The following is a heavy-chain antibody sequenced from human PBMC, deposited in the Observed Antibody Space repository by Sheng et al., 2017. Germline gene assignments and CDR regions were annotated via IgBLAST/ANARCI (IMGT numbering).Heavy chain of an antibody. J-gene: IGHJ4*02. Sequence: QVQLQQWGAGLLKPSETLSLTCAVYGGSFSGYYWSWIRQPPGKGLEWIGEINHSGSTNYNPSLKSRVTISVDTSKNQFSLKLSSVTAADTAVYYCAVKGDYYGSGSYYPTGPREDWGQGTLVTVSS. D-gene: IGHD3-10*01. CDR3: AVKGDYYGSGSYYPTGPRED. V-gene: IGHV4-34*01. CDR2: INHSGST. CDR1: GGSFSGYY.